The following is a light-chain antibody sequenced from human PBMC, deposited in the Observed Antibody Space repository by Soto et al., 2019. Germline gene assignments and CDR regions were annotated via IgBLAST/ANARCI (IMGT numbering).Light chain of an antibody. CDR2: SAS. J-gene: IGKJ4*01. CDR1: QGFSTW. Sequence: DIQMTQSPSSVSASVGDRVTITCRASQGFSTWLAWYRRKPGRAPELLIYSASSLHSGFPSRFSGSGSGTDFTLTISSLQPEDFATYYCQKDNSFHRSFGGGTEVEIK. V-gene: IGKV1-12*01. CDR3: QKDNSFHRS.